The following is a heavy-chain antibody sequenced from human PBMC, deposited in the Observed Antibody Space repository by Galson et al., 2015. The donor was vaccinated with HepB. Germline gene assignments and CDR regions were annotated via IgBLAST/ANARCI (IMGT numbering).Heavy chain of an antibody. J-gene: IGHJ6*02. CDR1: GGTFSSYA. CDR2: IIPIFGTA. V-gene: IGHV1-69*01. D-gene: IGHD5-12*01. CDR3: ARVVAYSGYAYGYYGMDV. Sequence: SCKASGGTFSSYAISWVRQAPGQGLEWMGGIIPIFGTANYAQKFQGRVTITADEFTSTAYMELSSLRSEDTAVYYCARVVAYSGYAYGYYGMDVWGQGTTVTVSS.